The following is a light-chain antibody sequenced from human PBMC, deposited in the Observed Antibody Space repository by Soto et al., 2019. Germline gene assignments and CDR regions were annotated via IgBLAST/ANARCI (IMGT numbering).Light chain of an antibody. J-gene: IGKJ1*01. Sequence: EIVMTQSPATLSVSPGERATLSCRASQSVSSNLAWYQQKPGQAPRLLIYGASTRATGIPARCSGSGSGTEVTLTISSLQSEDVAVYYCQQYNNWPGTFGEGTKVEIK. CDR1: QSVSSN. CDR2: GAS. V-gene: IGKV3-15*01. CDR3: QQYNNWPGT.